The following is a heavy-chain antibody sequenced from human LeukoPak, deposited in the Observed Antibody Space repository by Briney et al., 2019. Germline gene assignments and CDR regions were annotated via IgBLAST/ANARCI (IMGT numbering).Heavy chain of an antibody. CDR3: AKWVYSGNEHLY. CDR2: ITGNGGTT. D-gene: IGHD1-26*01. V-gene: IGHV3-23*01. J-gene: IGHJ4*02. Sequence: GGSLRLSCAASGFTFSIFTMTWVRQAPGKGLEWVSHITGNGGTTYYADSVKGRFTTSRDNSKNTLYLQMNSLRDEDTAVYYCAKWVYSGNEHLYWGQGTLVTVSS. CDR1: GFTFSIFT.